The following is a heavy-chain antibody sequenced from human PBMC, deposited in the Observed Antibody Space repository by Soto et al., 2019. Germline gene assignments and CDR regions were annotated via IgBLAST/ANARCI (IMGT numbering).Heavy chain of an antibody. V-gene: IGHV1-2*04. CDR3: ARGVQREYGMDV. CDR1: GYTFTGYY. D-gene: IGHD1-1*01. J-gene: IGHJ6*02. CDR2: INPNSGGT. Sequence: GASVKVSCKASGYTFTGYYMHWVRQAPGQGLEWMGWINPNSGGTNYARKFQGWVTMTRDTSISTAYMELSRLRSDDTAVYYCARGVQREYGMDVWGQGTTVTVS.